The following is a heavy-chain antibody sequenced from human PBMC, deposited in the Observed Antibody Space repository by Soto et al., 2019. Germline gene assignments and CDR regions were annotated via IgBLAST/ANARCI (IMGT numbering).Heavy chain of an antibody. J-gene: IGHJ5*02. Sequence: GGSLRLSCAASGFTFSSYAMSWVRQAPGKGLEWVSAISGSGGSTYYADSVKGRFTISRDNSKNTLYLQMNSLRAEDTAVYYCAKGGVQQLVRKNWFDPWGQGTLVTVSS. CDR3: AKGGVQQLVRKNWFDP. CDR2: ISGSGGST. CDR1: GFTFSSYA. V-gene: IGHV3-23*01. D-gene: IGHD6-13*01.